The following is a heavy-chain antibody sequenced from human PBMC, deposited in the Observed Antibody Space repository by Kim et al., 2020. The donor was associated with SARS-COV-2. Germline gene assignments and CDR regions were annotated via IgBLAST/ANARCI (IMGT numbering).Heavy chain of an antibody. CDR2: INHSGST. V-gene: IGHV4-34*01. D-gene: IGHD2-21*02. CDR3: ARGAYCGGDCYSHEYFQH. Sequence: SETLSLTCAVYGGSFSGYYWSWIRQPPGKGLEWSGEINHSGSTNYNPSLKSRVTISVDTSKNQFSLKLSSVTAADTAVYYCARGAYCGGDCYSHEYFQHWGQGTLVTVSS. CDR1: GGSFSGYY. J-gene: IGHJ1*01.